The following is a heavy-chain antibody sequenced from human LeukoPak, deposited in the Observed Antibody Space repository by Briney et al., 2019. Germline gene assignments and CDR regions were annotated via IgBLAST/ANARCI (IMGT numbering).Heavy chain of an antibody. CDR2: ISAYNGNT. CDR1: GYTFTIYG. D-gene: IGHD2-15*01. CDR3: ERCSPQGGCCSY. J-gene: IGHJ4*02. V-gene: IGHV1-18*01. Sequence: GASVKVSFKASGYTFTIYGISWVRQAPGQGLEWMGWISAYNGNTNYAQKLQGRVTMTTDTSTSTAYMELRRLRSDDTAVYYCERCSPQGGCCSYWGQGTLVTVSS.